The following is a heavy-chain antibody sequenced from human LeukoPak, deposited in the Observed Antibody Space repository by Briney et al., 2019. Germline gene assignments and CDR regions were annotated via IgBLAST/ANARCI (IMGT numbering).Heavy chain of an antibody. J-gene: IGHJ5*02. CDR3: AKGAQQLVLRSWFDP. D-gene: IGHD6-13*01. CDR2: ISYDGSNK. V-gene: IGHV3-30*18. Sequence: PGGSLRLSCAASGFTFSSCGMYWVCNPQPPGLELVAVISYDGSNKYYADSVKGRFTISRDNSKNTLYLQMNSLRAEDTAVYYCAKGAQQLVLRSWFDPWGQGTLVTVSS. CDR1: GFTFSSCG.